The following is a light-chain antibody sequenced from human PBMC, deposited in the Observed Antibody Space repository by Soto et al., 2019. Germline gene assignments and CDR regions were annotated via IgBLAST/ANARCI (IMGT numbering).Light chain of an antibody. CDR3: QQYNSYSTWT. V-gene: IGKV1-5*03. J-gene: IGKJ1*01. Sequence: DIQMTQSPSTLSASVGDRVTITCRSSQSISSRVAWYQQQPGKASQVLIYKASSLQSGVPSRFSGSGSGTDFPLTLSSLQPDDFANYYCQQYNSYSTWTFGQGTQLEIK. CDR2: KAS. CDR1: QSISSR.